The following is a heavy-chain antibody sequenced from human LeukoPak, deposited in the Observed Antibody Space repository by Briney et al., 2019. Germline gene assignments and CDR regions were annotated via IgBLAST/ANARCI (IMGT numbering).Heavy chain of an antibody. D-gene: IGHD2-8*01. V-gene: IGHV4-39*01. Sequence: PSETLSLTCTVSSGSIGSSSNYWGWIRQAPGKGLEWIVNVYYSGSTFYNPSLKSRVTISVDTSKNQFSLKPRSVTAADTAIYYCARASFNVVFGNWFDPWGQGTLVTVSS. CDR1: SGSIGSSSNY. CDR3: ARASFNVVFGNWFDP. J-gene: IGHJ5*02. CDR2: VYYSGST.